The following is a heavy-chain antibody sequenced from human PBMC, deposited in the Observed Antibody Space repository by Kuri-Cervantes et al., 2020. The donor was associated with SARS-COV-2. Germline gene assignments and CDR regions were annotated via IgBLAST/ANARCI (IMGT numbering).Heavy chain of an antibody. V-gene: IGHV4-38-2*02. CDR2: IYHSGST. D-gene: IGHD6-13*01. J-gene: IGHJ4*02. Sequence: SETLSLTCTVSGYSISGGYYWGWIRQPPGKGLEWIGSIYHSGSTYYNPSLKSRVTISVDTSKNQFSLKLSSVTAADTAVYYCARGQQLVLLDYWGQGTLVTVSS. CDR3: ARGQQLVLLDY. CDR1: GYSISGGYY.